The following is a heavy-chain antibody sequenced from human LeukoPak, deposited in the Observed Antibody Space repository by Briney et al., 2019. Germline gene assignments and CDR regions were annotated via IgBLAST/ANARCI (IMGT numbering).Heavy chain of an antibody. V-gene: IGHV3-30*02. Sequence: PGGSLRLSCAASEFTFSAYAMHWFRQAPARGLERVAFVRYGGSIKYYADSVKGRFTISRDNSKNTLYLQMNSLRAEDTAVYYCTKDLGTEYNIFDYWGQGTLVTVSS. CDR2: VRYGGSIK. D-gene: IGHD3-9*01. CDR1: EFTFSAYA. CDR3: TKDLGTEYNIFDY. J-gene: IGHJ4*02.